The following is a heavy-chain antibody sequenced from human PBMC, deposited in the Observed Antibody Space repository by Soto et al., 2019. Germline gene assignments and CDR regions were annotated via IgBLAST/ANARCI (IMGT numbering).Heavy chain of an antibody. D-gene: IGHD3-9*01. CDR3: ARDDKGYDILTGPYNWFDP. CDR1: GFTFNSYS. Sequence: GGSLRLSCAASGFTFNSYSMNWVRQGPGKGLEWVSYISSSSTTKYYTDSVKGRFTISRDNAKNSLYLQMNSLRDDDTAVYYCARDDKGYDILTGPYNWFDPWGQGT. CDR2: ISSSSTTK. V-gene: IGHV3-48*02. J-gene: IGHJ5*02.